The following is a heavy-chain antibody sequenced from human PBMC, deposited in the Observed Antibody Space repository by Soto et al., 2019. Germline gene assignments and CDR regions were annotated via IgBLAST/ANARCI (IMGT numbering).Heavy chain of an antibody. J-gene: IGHJ4*02. Sequence: EVQLVESGGGLVQPGGSLRLSCAASGFTFSSYSMNWVRQAPGKGLEWVSYISSSSSTIYYADSVKGRFTISRDNAKNSLYLQMNSLRAEDTAVYYCARDATHQYSSSWFDYWGQGTLVTVSS. V-gene: IGHV3-48*01. D-gene: IGHD6-13*01. CDR3: ARDATHQYSSSWFDY. CDR2: ISSSSSTI. CDR1: GFTFSSYS.